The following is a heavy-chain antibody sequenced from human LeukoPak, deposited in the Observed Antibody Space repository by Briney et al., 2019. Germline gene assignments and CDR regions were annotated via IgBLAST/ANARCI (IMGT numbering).Heavy chain of an antibody. CDR3: ARDKCKGSCYEFDN. CDR2: ISWNGRSL. CDR1: SFTFEVYG. J-gene: IGHJ4*02. D-gene: IGHD1-26*01. V-gene: IGHV3-9*01. Sequence: GMSLRLSCEASSFTFEVYGVHWVRQGPGKGLEWVSGISWNGRSLAYADSVKGRFTISRDNAKKSLYLHVISLRPDHSGLYYCARDKCKGSCYEFDNWGQGTLVTVSS.